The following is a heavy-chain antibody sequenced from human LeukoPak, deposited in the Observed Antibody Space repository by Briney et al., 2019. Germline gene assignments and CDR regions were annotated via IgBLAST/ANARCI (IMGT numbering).Heavy chain of an antibody. Sequence: SETLSLTCAVYGGSFSGYYWSWIRQPPGKGLEWIGEINHSGSTNYNPSLKSRVTISVDTSKNQFSLKLSSVTAADTAVYYCARLPDRDDCSSTSCYYPDYYYYYMDVWGKGTTVTISS. CDR2: INHSGST. CDR1: GGSFSGYY. D-gene: IGHD2-2*01. CDR3: ARLPDRDDCSSTSCYYPDYYYYYMDV. J-gene: IGHJ6*03. V-gene: IGHV4-34*01.